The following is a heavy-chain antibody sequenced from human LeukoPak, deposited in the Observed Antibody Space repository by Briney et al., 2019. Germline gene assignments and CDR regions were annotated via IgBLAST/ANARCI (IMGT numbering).Heavy chain of an antibody. V-gene: IGHV3-53*01. CDR2: IYSGGST. J-gene: IGHJ3*02. CDR3: ARDMSPWESRNPDAFDI. CDR1: GFTVSNNY. Sequence: GGSLRLSCAASGFTVSNNYMSWVRQAPGKGLEWVSVIYSGGSTYYVDSVKGRFTISRDNSKNTLYLQMNSLRAEDTAVYYCARDMSPWESRNPDAFDIWGQGTMVTVSS. D-gene: IGHD1-26*01.